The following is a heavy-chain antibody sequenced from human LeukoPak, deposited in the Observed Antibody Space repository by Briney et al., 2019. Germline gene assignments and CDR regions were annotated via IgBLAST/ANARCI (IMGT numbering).Heavy chain of an antibody. CDR3: ARHLGGSYYPYYFDY. CDR1: GFTFSSYA. V-gene: IGHV3-20*04. D-gene: IGHD1-26*01. CDR2: INWNGGST. Sequence: GGSLRLSCAASGFTFSSYAMSWVRQAPGKGLEWVSGINWNGGSTGYADSVKGRFTISRDNAKNSLYLQMNSLRAEDTALYYCARHLGGSYYPYYFDYWGQGTLVTASP. J-gene: IGHJ4*02.